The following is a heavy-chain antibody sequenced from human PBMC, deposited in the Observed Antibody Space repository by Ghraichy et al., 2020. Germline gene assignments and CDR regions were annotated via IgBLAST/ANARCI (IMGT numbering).Heavy chain of an antibody. J-gene: IGHJ3*02. D-gene: IGHD3-22*01. Sequence: ASVKVSCKASGYTFTSYAMHWVRQAPGQRLEWMGWINAGNGNTKYSQKFQGRVTITRDTSASTAYMELSSLRSEDTAVYYCARDRGRGGAMIVVVKRAFDIWGQGTMVTVSS. CDR1: GYTFTSYA. V-gene: IGHV1-3*01. CDR3: ARDRGRGGAMIVVVKRAFDI. CDR2: INAGNGNT.